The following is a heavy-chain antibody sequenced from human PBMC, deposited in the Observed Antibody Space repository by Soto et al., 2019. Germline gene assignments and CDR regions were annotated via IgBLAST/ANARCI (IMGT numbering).Heavy chain of an antibody. CDR3: AKGVPGIAVAGTGYFQH. Sequence: GGSLRLSCAASGFTFSDYYMSWIRQAPGKGLEWVSYISSRSSTIFYADSVKGRFTISRDNSKNSLYLQMNSLRAEDTAVYYCAKGVPGIAVAGTGYFQHWGQGTLVTVSS. V-gene: IGHV3-11*01. CDR2: ISSRSSTI. J-gene: IGHJ1*01. D-gene: IGHD6-19*01. CDR1: GFTFSDYY.